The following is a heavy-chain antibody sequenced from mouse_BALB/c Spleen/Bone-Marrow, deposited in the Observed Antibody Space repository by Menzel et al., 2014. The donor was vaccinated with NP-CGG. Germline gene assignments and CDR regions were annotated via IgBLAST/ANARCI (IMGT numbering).Heavy chain of an antibody. CDR1: GFSLTCYG. V-gene: IGHV2-9*02. J-gene: IGHJ2*01. CDR2: IWAGGST. Sequence: VQVVESGPGLVAPSQSLSITCTVSGFSLTCYGVHWVRQPPGKGLEWLGVIWAGGSTNYNSALMSRLSISKDNSKSQVFLKMNSLQTDDTAMYYCASYGNYFDYWGQGTTLTVSS. D-gene: IGHD2-1*01. CDR3: ASYGNYFDY.